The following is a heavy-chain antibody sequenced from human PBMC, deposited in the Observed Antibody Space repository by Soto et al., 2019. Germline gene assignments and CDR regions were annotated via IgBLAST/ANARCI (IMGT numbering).Heavy chain of an antibody. D-gene: IGHD3-22*01. J-gene: IGHJ4*02. CDR2: ISYNGNKK. CDR3: AREQFEDGRGHYDH. CDR1: GFAFSTSV. V-gene: IGHV3-30*03. Sequence: QVQLVESGGGVVQPGGSLRLSCAASGFAFSTSVIHWVRQAPGKVLEWMAHISYNGNKKHYADSVKGRFTVSRDISESTLYLQMNSLRAEDTAVYYCAREQFEDGRGHYDHWGQGTLVSVSS.